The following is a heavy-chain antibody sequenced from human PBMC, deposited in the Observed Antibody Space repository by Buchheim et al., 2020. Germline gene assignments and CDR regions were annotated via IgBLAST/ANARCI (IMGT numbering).Heavy chain of an antibody. Sequence: VQLVESGGGLVQPGGSLRLSCAASGFTFSSYWMHWVRQAPGKGLVWVAVIWNDGTTKYYADSVKGRFTISRDTSTNTLYLQMNSLRAEDTAVYYCARPYSNYGWFDPWGQGTL. J-gene: IGHJ5*02. CDR1: GFTFSSYW. CDR3: ARPYSNYGWFDP. V-gene: IGHV3-33*08. CDR2: IWNDGTTK. D-gene: IGHD4-11*01.